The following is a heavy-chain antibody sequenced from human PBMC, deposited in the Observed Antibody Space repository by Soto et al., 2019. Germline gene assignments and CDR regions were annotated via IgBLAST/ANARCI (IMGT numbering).Heavy chain of an antibody. CDR1: SGSISSGDYY. Sequence: SETLSLTCTVSSGSISSGDYYWNWIRQPPGKGLEWIGYIYYSGSTYYNPSLKSRITISVDTSKNQFSLKLSSVTAADTAVYYCSRGRGVTTINYYYGMDVWGQGTTVTVAS. J-gene: IGHJ6*02. D-gene: IGHD5-12*01. CDR3: SRGRGVTTINYYYGMDV. V-gene: IGHV4-30-4*01. CDR2: IYYSGST.